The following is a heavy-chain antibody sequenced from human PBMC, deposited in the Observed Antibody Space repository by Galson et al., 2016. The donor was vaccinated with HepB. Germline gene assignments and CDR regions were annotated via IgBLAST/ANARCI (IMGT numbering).Heavy chain of an antibody. CDR1: GFTFSSYG. J-gene: IGHJ4*02. CDR3: AKDGRIYCSSASCHDHFHY. CDR2: ISYDGSNK. D-gene: IGHD2-2*01. Sequence: SLRLSCAASGFTFSSYGMHWVRQAPGKGLEWVAFISYDGSNKKYADSVKGRFTIPRDNSKKTLYLQMNSLRAGDTAVYYCAKDGRIYCSSASCHDHFHYWGQGTLVTVSS. V-gene: IGHV3-30*18.